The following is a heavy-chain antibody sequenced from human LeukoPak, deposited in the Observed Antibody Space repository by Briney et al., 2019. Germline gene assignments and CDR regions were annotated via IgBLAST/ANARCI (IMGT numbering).Heavy chain of an antibody. V-gene: IGHV1-18*01. Sequence: ASVKVSCKASGYTFTSYGISWVRQAPGQGLEWMGWISAYNGNTNYAQKSQGRVTMTRDTSISTAYMELSRLRSDDTAVYYCARVWSKSGYNYVDSWGQGALVTVSS. J-gene: IGHJ4*02. D-gene: IGHD5-24*01. CDR3: ARVWSKSGYNYVDS. CDR2: ISAYNGNT. CDR1: GYTFTSYG.